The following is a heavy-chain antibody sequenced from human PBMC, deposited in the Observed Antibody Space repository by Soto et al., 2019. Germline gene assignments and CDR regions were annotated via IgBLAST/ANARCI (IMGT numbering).Heavy chain of an antibody. CDR1: GYSFTKYW. D-gene: IGHD4-17*01. Sequence: GESLKISCKGSGYSFTKYWIGWVRQMPGKGLEWMGIVYPGDSDTRYSPSFQGQVTISVDKSISTAYLQWSSLKASDTAMYYCARHMTIGFNWFDPWGQGTLVTVSS. V-gene: IGHV5-51*01. J-gene: IGHJ5*02. CDR2: VYPGDSDT. CDR3: ARHMTIGFNWFDP.